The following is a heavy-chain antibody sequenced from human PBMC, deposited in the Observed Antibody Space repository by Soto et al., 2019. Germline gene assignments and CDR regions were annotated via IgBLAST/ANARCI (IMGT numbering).Heavy chain of an antibody. CDR2: ISYDGSNK. J-gene: IGHJ6*02. CDR1: GFTFSSYG. V-gene: IGHV3-30*18. D-gene: IGHD1-26*01. Sequence: QVQLVESGGGVVQPGRSLRLSCAASGFTFSSYGMHWVRQAPGKGLEWVAVISYDGSNKYYADSVKGRFTISRDNSKNTLYLQMSSLRAEDTAVYYCAKDRVGAKKYYYYGMDVWGQGTTVTVSS. CDR3: AKDRVGAKKYYYYGMDV.